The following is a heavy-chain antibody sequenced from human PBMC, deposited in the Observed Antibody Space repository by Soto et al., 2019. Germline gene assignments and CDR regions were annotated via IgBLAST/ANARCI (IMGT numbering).Heavy chain of an antibody. D-gene: IGHD6-13*01. CDR2: INPYNGNT. Sequence: ASVKVSFKASGYTFTSYGISWVRQAPGQGLEWMAWINPYNGNTKYEEKFLGRVTVTTDTSTATAYMEVRSLTSDDTAVFYCARVGVGLAAPRVWPYWGQGTPVTVSS. V-gene: IGHV1-18*01. J-gene: IGHJ4*02. CDR1: GYTFTSYG. CDR3: ARVGVGLAAPRVWPY.